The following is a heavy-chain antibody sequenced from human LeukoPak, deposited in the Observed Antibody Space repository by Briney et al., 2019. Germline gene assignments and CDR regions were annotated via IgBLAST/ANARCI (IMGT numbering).Heavy chain of an antibody. Sequence: SETLSLTCTVSGGSISSYYWSWIRQPAGKGLEWIGRIYTSGSTNFNPSLKSRVTMSVDTSKNQFSLKLSSVTAADTAVYYCAANYYDSSGYQSWGQGTLVTVSS. CDR1: GGSISSYY. V-gene: IGHV4-4*07. CDR3: AANYYDSSGYQS. J-gene: IGHJ5*02. D-gene: IGHD3-22*01. CDR2: IYTSGST.